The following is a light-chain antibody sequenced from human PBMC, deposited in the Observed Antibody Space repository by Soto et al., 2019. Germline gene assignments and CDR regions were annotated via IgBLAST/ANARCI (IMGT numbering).Light chain of an antibody. V-gene: IGKV1-6*01. CDR2: AAS. Sequence: AIQMTQSPSSLSASVGDRVTITCRASQGIKNDVAWYQQKPGKAPKLLIYAASSLQSGVPPRFSGSGSGTDFTLTIRSMQTEDFASYYCLQDYNYPYTFGQGTKVDIK. CDR1: QGIKND. J-gene: IGKJ2*01. CDR3: LQDYNYPYT.